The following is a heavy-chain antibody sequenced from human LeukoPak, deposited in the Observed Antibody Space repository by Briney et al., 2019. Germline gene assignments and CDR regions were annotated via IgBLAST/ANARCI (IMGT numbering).Heavy chain of an antibody. J-gene: IGHJ4*02. Sequence: ASVKVSCKASGYTFPGHYIHWLRQAPGQGLEWMGRINPSSGGTNYAQKFQGRVTMTRDTSISTAYIELSSLKSDDTAVYFCARDLRRYSYGDFDYWGQGTLVTVSS. CDR1: GYTFPGHY. V-gene: IGHV1-2*06. CDR2: INPSSGGT. CDR3: ARDLRRYSYGDFDY. D-gene: IGHD5-18*01.